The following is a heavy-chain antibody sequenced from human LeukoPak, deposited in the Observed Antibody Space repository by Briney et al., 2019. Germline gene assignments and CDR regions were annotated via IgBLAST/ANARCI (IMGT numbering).Heavy chain of an antibody. V-gene: IGHV1-3*03. J-gene: IGHJ4*02. CDR3: ARDRRTITMTFDY. Sequence: ASVKVSCKASGYTFTSYAMHWVRQAPGQSLEWMGWINAGNGNTKYSQEFQGRVTITRDTSASTAYMELSSLRSEDMAVYYCARDRRTITMTFDYWGQGTLVTVSS. CDR2: INAGNGNT. D-gene: IGHD3-22*01. CDR1: GYTFTSYA.